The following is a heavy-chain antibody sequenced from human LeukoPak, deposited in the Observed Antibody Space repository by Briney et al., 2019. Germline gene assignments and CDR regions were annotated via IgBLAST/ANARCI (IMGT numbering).Heavy chain of an antibody. Sequence: ASVKVSCKASGYTFTGYYMHWVRQAPGQGLEWMGWINPNSGGTNYAQKFQGRVTMTGDTSISTAYMELSSLRSEDTAVYYCASHQKDGDLTLPEIWGQGTMVTVSS. CDR1: GYTFTGYY. J-gene: IGHJ3*02. D-gene: IGHD4-17*01. CDR3: ASHQKDGDLTLPEI. CDR2: INPNSGGT. V-gene: IGHV1-2*02.